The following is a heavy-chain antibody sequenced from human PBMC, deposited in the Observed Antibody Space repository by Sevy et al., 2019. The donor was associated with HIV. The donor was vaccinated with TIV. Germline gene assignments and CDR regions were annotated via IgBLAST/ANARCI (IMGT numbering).Heavy chain of an antibody. J-gene: IGHJ5*02. CDR3: ARAYLRGIVVRWFDP. Sequence: SETLSLTCTVSGGSISSGDYYWSWIRQPPGKGLEWIGYIYYSGSTYYNPSLKSRVTISVDTSKNQFSLKLSSVTAADTAVYYCARAYLRGIVVRWFDPWGQGTLVTVSS. CDR1: GGSISSGDYY. V-gene: IGHV4-30-4*01. D-gene: IGHD2-2*01. CDR2: IYYSGST.